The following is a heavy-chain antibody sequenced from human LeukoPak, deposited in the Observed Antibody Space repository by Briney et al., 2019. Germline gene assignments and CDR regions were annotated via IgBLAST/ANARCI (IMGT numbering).Heavy chain of an antibody. V-gene: IGHV1-8*03. J-gene: IGHJ4*02. CDR2: MNPNNGDS. Sequence: GASVKVSCKASGGTFSSYAISWVRQAPGQGLEWMGWMNPNNGDSGYAQKFQGRVTITRDTSISTSYMELRSLRSDDTAVYFCARTTSFTASGYDYWGQGTLVTVSS. CDR3: ARTTSFTASGYDY. CDR1: GGTFSSYA. D-gene: IGHD6-25*01.